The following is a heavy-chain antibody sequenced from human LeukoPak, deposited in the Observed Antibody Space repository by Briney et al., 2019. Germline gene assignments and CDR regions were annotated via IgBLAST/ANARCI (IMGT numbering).Heavy chain of an antibody. J-gene: IGHJ4*02. D-gene: IGHD6-25*01. V-gene: IGHV3-23*01. Sequence: GGTLRLSCAASGFTFSSYGMSWVRQAPGKGLEWVSAISGSGGSTYYADSVKGRFTISRDNAKNSLYLQMNSLRAEDTALYYCAREGEVAARKIDYWGQGTLVTVSS. CDR2: ISGSGGST. CDR1: GFTFSSYG. CDR3: AREGEVAARKIDY.